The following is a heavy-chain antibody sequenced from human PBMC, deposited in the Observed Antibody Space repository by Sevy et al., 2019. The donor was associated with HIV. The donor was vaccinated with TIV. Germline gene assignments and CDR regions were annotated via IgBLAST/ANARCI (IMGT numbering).Heavy chain of an antibody. J-gene: IGHJ4*02. D-gene: IGHD5-18*01. CDR1: GFTFSSYW. CDR3: ARVCGYSYGYVDY. CDR2: IKQDGSEK. V-gene: IGHV3-7*01. Sequence: GGSLRLSCAASGFTFSSYWMSWVRQAPGKGLEWVANIKQDGSEKYYVDSVKGRFTISRDNAKNSLYLQMNSLRAEDTAVYYCARVCGYSYGYVDYWGQGTLVTVSS.